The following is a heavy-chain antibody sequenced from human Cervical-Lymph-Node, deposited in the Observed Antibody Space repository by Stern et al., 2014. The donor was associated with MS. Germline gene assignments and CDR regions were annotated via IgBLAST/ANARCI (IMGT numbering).Heavy chain of an antibody. Sequence: QVQLQQSGPGLVKPSQTLSLTCAISGDRVSSYSAAWNWIRQSPSRGLEWLGRTYYRSKWSHDYAVSVKSRIAINPDTSKNQFSLQLKSVTPEDTAVYYCARDLRDYNWNDLAVERFDPWGQGTLVTVSS. D-gene: IGHD1-20*01. CDR3: ARDLRDYNWNDLAVERFDP. CDR1: GDRVSSYSAA. CDR2: TYYRSKWSH. J-gene: IGHJ5*02. V-gene: IGHV6-1*01.